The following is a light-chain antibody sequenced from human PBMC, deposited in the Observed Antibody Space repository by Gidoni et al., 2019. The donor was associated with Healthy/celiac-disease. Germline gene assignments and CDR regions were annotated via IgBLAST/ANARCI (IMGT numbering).Light chain of an antibody. CDR2: ATS. CDR3: QQLNGYPLT. J-gene: IGKJ4*01. Sequence: DIQLTQSPSFLSASVGDRVTITCWASQGISSYFAWYQQKPGKAPKLLIYATSTLQSGVPSRFSGSGSGTEFTLTISSLQPEDFATYYCQQLNGYPLTFGGGTKVEIK. V-gene: IGKV1-9*01. CDR1: QGISSY.